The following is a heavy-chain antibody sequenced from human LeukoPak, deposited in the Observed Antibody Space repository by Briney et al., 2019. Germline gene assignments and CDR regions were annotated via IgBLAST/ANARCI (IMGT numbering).Heavy chain of an antibody. CDR1: GGSISSYD. CDR3: AREGRLPYFDY. V-gene: IGHV4-4*07. CDR2: IYTSGST. D-gene: IGHD5/OR15-5a*01. Sequence: SETLSLTCTVSGGSISSYDWSWIRQPTGKGLEWIGRIYTSGSTHYNPSLKSRVTMSVDTSKNQFSLKLSSVTAADTAVYYCAREGRLPYFDYWGQGTLVTVSS. J-gene: IGHJ4*02.